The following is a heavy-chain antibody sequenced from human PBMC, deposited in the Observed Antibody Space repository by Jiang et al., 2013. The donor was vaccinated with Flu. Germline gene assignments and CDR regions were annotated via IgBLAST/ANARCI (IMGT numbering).Heavy chain of an antibody. CDR2: ISAYNGNT. Sequence: GAEVKKPGASVKVSCKASGYTFTSYGISWVRQAPGQGLEWMGWISAYNGNTNYAQKLQGRVTMTTDTSTSTAYMELRSLRSDDTAVYYCARVVVVVPAGDLVGNHFDYWGQGTLVTVSS. V-gene: IGHV1-18*01. D-gene: IGHD2-2*01. J-gene: IGHJ4*02. CDR3: ARVVVVVPAGDLVGNHFDY. CDR1: GYTFTSYG.